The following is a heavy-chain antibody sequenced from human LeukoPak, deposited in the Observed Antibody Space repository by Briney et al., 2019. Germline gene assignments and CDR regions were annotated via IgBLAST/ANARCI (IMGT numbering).Heavy chain of an antibody. J-gene: IGHJ4*02. D-gene: IGHD3-22*01. CDR3: AKYSHDSSGSYDY. CDR2: IYSGGSI. Sequence: PGGSLRLSCAASGFTASSNYMSWVRQAPGKGLEWVSVIYSGGSIYYADSVKGRFTISRDNSKNTLYLQMNSLRAEDTAVYYCAKYSHDSSGSYDYWGQGTLVTVSS. V-gene: IGHV3-53*01. CDR1: GFTASSNY.